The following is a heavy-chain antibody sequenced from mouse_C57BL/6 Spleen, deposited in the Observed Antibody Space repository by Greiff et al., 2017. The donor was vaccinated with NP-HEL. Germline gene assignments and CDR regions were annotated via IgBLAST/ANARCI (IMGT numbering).Heavy chain of an antibody. D-gene: IGHD2-4*01. Sequence: VQGVESGPELVKPGASVKISCKASGYAFSSSWMNWVKQRPGKGLEWIGRIYPGDGDTNYNGKFKGKATLTADKSSSTAYMQLSSLTSEDSAVYFCARDDYDLDFDYWGQGTTLTVSS. CDR1: GYAFSSSW. V-gene: IGHV1-82*01. CDR3: ARDDYDLDFDY. CDR2: IYPGDGDT. J-gene: IGHJ2*01.